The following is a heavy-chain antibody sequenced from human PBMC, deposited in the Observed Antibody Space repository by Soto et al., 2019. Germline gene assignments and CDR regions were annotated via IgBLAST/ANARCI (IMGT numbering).Heavy chain of an antibody. CDR2: ISYDGSNK. CDR3: AKDSFASYYYDSSGYYPIDY. V-gene: IGHV3-30*18. J-gene: IGHJ4*02. Sequence: QVQLVESGGGVVQPGRSLRLSCAASGFTFSSYGMHWVRQAPGKGLEWVAVISYDGSNKYYADSVKGRFTISRDNSKNTLYLQMNSLRAEDTAVYYCAKDSFASYYYDSSGYYPIDYLGQGTLVTVSS. CDR1: GFTFSSYG. D-gene: IGHD3-22*01.